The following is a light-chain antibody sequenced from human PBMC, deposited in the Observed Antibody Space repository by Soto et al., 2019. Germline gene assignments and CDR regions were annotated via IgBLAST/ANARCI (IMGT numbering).Light chain of an antibody. CDR2: DAS. V-gene: IGKV3-11*01. Sequence: IVFTQSPATLSLSPGESATPSCRARQSVSSNYLAWYQQKPGQAPRLLIYDASNRATGIPARFSGSGSGTDFTLTISSLEPEDFAVYYCQQRSNWPPITFGQGTRLEI. CDR1: QSVSSNY. J-gene: IGKJ5*01. CDR3: QQRSNWPPIT.